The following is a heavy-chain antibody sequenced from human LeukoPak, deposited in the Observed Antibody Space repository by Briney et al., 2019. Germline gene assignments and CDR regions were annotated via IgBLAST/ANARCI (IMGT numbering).Heavy chain of an antibody. J-gene: IGHJ4*02. V-gene: IGHV3-21*01. D-gene: IGHD6-19*01. CDR3: ARDPGYSSGWFDY. Sequence: GGSLRLSCAASGFTFDDYAMHWVRQAPGKGLELVSSISASSNFISYADSVKGRFTISRDNAKKSLYLQMNSVSAEDTAVYYCARDPGYSSGWFDYWGQGALVTVSS. CDR1: GFTFDDYA. CDR2: ISASSNFI.